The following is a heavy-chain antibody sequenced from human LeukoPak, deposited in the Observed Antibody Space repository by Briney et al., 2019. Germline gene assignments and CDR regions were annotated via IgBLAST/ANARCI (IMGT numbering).Heavy chain of an antibody. J-gene: IGHJ4*02. CDR3: AKDQSYYDSSGYYQTTGTFDY. CDR2: ISYDGSNK. V-gene: IGHV3-30*18. Sequence: GGSLRLSCAASGFTFSSYGMHWVRQAPGKGLEWVAVISYDGSNKYYADSVKGRFTISRDNSKNTLYLQVNSLRAEDTAVYYCAKDQSYYDSSGYYQTTGTFDYWGQGTLVTVSS. CDR1: GFTFSSYG. D-gene: IGHD3-22*01.